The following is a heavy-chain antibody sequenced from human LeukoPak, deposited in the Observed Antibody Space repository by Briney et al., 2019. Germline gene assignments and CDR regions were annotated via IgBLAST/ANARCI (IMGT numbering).Heavy chain of an antibody. CDR1: GFTSSRYS. D-gene: IGHD3-9*01. CDR2: ISTSSSYI. J-gene: IGHJ4*02. CDR3: ASSNRYFDWLPDY. Sequence: GGSLRLSCAGSGFTSSRYSMNWVRQAPGKGLEWVSSISTSSSYIYYGDSVKGRFTISRDNARNSLYLQMNSLRAEDTAVYYCASSNRYFDWLPDYWGQGTLVTVSS. V-gene: IGHV3-21*01.